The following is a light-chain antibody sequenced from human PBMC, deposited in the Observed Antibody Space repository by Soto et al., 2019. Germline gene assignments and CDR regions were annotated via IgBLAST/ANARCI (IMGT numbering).Light chain of an antibody. J-gene: IGKJ1*01. CDR3: QQYNTYSRT. V-gene: IGKV1-5*03. Sequence: DIQMTQSPSTLSASVGDRVTITCRASQSISPWLAWYQQKPGKAPKVLIYKASSLVSGVPSRFGGSGSGTEFTLTISILQPDDFATYYCQQYNTYSRTFGQGTKVEIK. CDR2: KAS. CDR1: QSISPW.